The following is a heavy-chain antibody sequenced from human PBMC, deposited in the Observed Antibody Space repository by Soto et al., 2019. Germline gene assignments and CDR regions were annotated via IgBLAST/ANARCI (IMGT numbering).Heavy chain of an antibody. Sequence: QLQLHESGSGLVKPSQTLSLTCAVSGGSISSGGYSWSWIRQPPGKGLEWIGYIYHSESTYYNPSLKSRVTISVDRSKNQFSLKLSSVTAADTAVYYCARARGVAATRAFDYWGQGTLVTVSS. J-gene: IGHJ4*02. CDR1: GGSISSGGYS. V-gene: IGHV4-30-2*01. CDR3: ARARGVAATRAFDY. CDR2: IYHSEST. D-gene: IGHD2-15*01.